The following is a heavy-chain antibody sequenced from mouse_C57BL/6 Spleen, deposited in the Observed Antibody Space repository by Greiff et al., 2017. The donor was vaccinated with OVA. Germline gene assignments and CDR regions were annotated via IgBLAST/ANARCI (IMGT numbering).Heavy chain of an antibody. CDR2: IYPGDGDT. CDR3: ARSLEDHYSYARDY. CDR1: GYAFSSYW. Sequence: QVQLQQSGAELVKPGASVKISCKASGYAFSSYWMNWVKQRPGKGLEWIGQIYPGDGDTNYNGKFKGKATLTADKSSSTAYMQLSSLTSEDSAVYFCARSLEDHYSYARDYWGQGTSVTVSS. V-gene: IGHV1-80*01. J-gene: IGHJ4*01. D-gene: IGHD1-1*01.